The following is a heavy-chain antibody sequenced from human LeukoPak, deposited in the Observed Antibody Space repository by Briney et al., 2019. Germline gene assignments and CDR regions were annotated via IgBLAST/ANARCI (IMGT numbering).Heavy chain of an antibody. V-gene: IGHV5-51*01. J-gene: IGHJ6*03. CDR2: IYPGDSDT. D-gene: IGHD2-2*01. CDR1: GYSFTSYW. Sequence: GESLKISCKGSGYSFTSYWIGWVRQMPGKGLEWMGIIYPGDSDTRYSPSFQGQVTISADKSISTAYPQWSSLKASDTAMYYCARLWVVPAAMDYYYYYMDVWGKGTTVTVSS. CDR3: ARLWVVPAAMDYYYYYMDV.